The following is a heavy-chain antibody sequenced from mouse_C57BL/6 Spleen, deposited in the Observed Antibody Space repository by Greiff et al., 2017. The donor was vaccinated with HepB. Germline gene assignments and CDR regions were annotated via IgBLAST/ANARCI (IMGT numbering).Heavy chain of an antibody. Sequence: QVQLQQPGAELVRPGSSVKLSCKASGYTFTSYWMHWVKQRPIQGLEWIGNIDPSDSETHYNQKFKDKATLTVDKSSSTAYMQLSSLTSEDSAVYYCARGEATMNYYYAMDYWGQGTSVTVSS. V-gene: IGHV1-52*01. CDR2: IDPSDSET. CDR3: ARGEATMNYYYAMDY. CDR1: GYTFTSYW. J-gene: IGHJ4*01. D-gene: IGHD2-4*01.